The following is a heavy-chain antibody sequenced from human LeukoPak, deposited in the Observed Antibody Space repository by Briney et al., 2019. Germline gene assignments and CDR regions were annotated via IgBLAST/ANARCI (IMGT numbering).Heavy chain of an antibody. V-gene: IGHV7-4-1*02. CDR3: ARASYYYDSSGYAPLEFDY. Sequence: ASVKVSCKASGYTFTSYAMNWVRQAPGQGLEWMGWINTNTGNPTYAQGFTGRFVFSLDTSVSTAYLQISSLKAEDTAVYCCARASYYYDSSGYAPLEFDYWGQGTLVTVSS. D-gene: IGHD3-22*01. CDR2: INTNTGNP. CDR1: GYTFTSYA. J-gene: IGHJ4*02.